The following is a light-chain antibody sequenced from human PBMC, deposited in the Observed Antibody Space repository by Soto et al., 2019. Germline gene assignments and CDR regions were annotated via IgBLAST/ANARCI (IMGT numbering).Light chain of an antibody. CDR3: SSYAGSNNVV. CDR2: EVS. V-gene: IGLV2-8*01. Sequence: QSVLSQPPSASGSPGQSVTISCTGTSSDVGGYNYVSWYQQHPGKAPKLMIYEVSKRPSGVPDRFSGSKSGNTASLTVSGLQAEDDSDSYCSSYAGSNNVVFGGGTKLTVL. J-gene: IGLJ2*01. CDR1: SSDVGGYNY.